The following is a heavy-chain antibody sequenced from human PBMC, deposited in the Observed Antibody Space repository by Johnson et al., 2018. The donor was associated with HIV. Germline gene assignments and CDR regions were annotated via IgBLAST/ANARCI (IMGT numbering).Heavy chain of an antibody. CDR2: IKQDGSEK. CDR3: ARDVGIAGNRDAFDI. V-gene: IGHV3-7*01. Sequence: VQLVESGGGLVQPGGSLRLSCAASGFTFSSYWMSWVRQAPGKGLEWVANIKQDGSEKYYVDSVKGRFTISRDNAKNSLYMQMNSLRAEDTAVYYCARDVGIAGNRDAFDIWGQGTMVTVSS. D-gene: IGHD6-13*01. J-gene: IGHJ3*02. CDR1: GFTFSSYW.